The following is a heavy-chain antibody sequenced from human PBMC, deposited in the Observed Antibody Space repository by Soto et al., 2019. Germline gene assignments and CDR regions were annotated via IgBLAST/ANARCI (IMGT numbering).Heavy chain of an antibody. CDR1: GYSFGSYW. D-gene: IGHD3-10*01. CDR2: TYPGDSET. Sequence: EVQLVQSGEEVKKPGESLKISCKGFGYSFGSYWIGWMRQMPGKGLAWMGLTYPGDSETTYSPSFQGQVTISVHHSSSTAYLQWSSLKTSDTAMYYCARQPGSGSYYWFDPWGQGTLVTVSS. CDR3: ARQPGSGSYYWFDP. V-gene: IGHV5-51*01. J-gene: IGHJ5*02.